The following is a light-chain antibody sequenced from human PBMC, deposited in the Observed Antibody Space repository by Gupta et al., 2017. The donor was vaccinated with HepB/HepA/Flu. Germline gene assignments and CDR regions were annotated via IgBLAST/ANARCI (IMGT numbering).Light chain of an antibody. Sequence: IATTPSPLSLPVTAGEPASIYCRSSQSRLHSYGYKYLDWYRQKPGHAPQLLIYLGSNRASGVPDKFSGSGSGTDFTLKISRVEAEDVGVYYCRQSLPAPRTFGQGTRLEIK. CDR2: LGS. V-gene: IGKV2-28*01. CDR1: QSRLHSYGYKY. J-gene: IGKJ1*01. CDR3: RQSLPAPRT.